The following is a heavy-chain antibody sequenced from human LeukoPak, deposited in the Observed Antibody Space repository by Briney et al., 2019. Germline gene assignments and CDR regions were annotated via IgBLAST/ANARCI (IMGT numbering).Heavy chain of an antibody. D-gene: IGHD3-9*01. Sequence: SETLSLTCTVSGGSISSGSYYWGWIRQPPGKGLEWIGSIYYSGNTYYNPSLKSRVTISVDTSNNQFFLKLTSVTAADTAVYYCARHGWTGTDILTGYYGMGAFNIWGQGTMVSVSS. CDR2: IYYSGNT. CDR3: ARHGWTGTDILTGYYGMGAFNI. J-gene: IGHJ3*02. CDR1: GGSISSGSYY. V-gene: IGHV4-39*01.